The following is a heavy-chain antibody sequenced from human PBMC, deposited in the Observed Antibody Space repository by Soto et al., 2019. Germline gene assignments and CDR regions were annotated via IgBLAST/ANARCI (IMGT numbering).Heavy chain of an antibody. J-gene: IGHJ5*02. CDR2: INAGNGNT. D-gene: IGHD6-19*01. V-gene: IGHV1-3*01. Sequence: ASVKVSCKASGYTFTSYAMHWVRQAPGQRLEWMGWINAGNGNTKYSQKFQGRVTITRDTSASTAYMELSSLRSEDTAVYYCARDTDSSGWYWFDPWGQGTLVTVSS. CDR1: GYTFTSYA. CDR3: ARDTDSSGWYWFDP.